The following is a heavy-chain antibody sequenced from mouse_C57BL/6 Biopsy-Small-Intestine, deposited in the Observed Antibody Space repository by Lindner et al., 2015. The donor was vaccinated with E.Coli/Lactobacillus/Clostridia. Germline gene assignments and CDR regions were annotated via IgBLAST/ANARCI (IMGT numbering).Heavy chain of an antibody. CDR2: IFPEDGDT. D-gene: IGHD3-3*01. V-gene: IGHV1-82*01. CDR3: ARGTRLDY. CDR1: GYAFSSSW. Sequence: VQLQESGPELVKPGASVKISCRASGYAFSSSWMNWVRQRPGKGLEWIGRIFPEDGDTNYNGKFKGKATLTADKSSSTAYMQLSSLTSEDSAVYFCARGTRLDYWGQGTTPTVSS. J-gene: IGHJ2*01.